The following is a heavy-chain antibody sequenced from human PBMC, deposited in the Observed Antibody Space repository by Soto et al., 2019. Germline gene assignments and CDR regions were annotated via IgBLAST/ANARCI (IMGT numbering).Heavy chain of an antibody. J-gene: IGHJ5*02. D-gene: IGHD2-21*01. CDR2: IYHSGST. Sequence: LSLTCAVSGGSISSGGYSWSWIRQPPGKGLEWIGYIYHSGSTYYNSSLKSRVTISVDRSKNQFSLKLSSVTAADTAVYYSARIPSPWGQGTLVTVSS. V-gene: IGHV4-30-2*01. CDR3: ARIPSP. CDR1: GGSISSGGYS.